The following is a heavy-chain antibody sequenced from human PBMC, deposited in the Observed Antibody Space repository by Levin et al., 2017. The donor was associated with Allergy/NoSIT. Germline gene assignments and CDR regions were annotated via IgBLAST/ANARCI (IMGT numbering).Heavy chain of an antibody. D-gene: IGHD3-16*01. J-gene: IGHJ4*02. CDR1: GYSFSSYW. CDR2: VYPRDSDT. CDR3: ASGLMSTFGGLPEFDY. Sequence: GESLKISCKGSGYSFSSYWIAWVRQMPGKGLEWMGIVYPRDSDTRYSPSFQGQVIISADKSINTAYLQWRSLKASDTAMYYCASGLMSTFGGLPEFDYWGQGTLITVSS. V-gene: IGHV5-51*01.